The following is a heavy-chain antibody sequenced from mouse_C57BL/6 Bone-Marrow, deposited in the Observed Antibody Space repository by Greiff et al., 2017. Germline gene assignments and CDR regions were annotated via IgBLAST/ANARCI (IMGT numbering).Heavy chain of an antibody. J-gene: IGHJ3*01. CDR3: ARGDYDVWFAY. V-gene: IGHV1-64*01. Sequence: VQLQQPGAELVKPGASVKLTCKASGYTFTSYWMHWVKQRPGQGLEWIGMIHPNSGSTNYNEKFKSKATLTVDKSSSTAYMQLSSLTSEDSAVYYCARGDYDVWFAYWGQGTLVTVSA. D-gene: IGHD2-4*01. CDR1: GYTFTSYW. CDR2: IHPNSGST.